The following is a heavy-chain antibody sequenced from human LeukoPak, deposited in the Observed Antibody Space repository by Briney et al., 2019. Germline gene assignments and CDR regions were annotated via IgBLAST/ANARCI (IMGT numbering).Heavy chain of an antibody. V-gene: IGHV3-43*01. CDR3: VRDSIYCTSTNCFFDY. Sequence: QPGGSLRLSCAASGFTFDDYTMHWVRQAPGKGLEWVSLISWDGGSTYYADSVKGRFTISRDNSKNSLYLQMNSLRTEDTAFYYCVRDSIYCTSTNCFFDYWGQGTLVTVSS. CDR1: GFTFDDYT. D-gene: IGHD2-2*01. CDR2: ISWDGGST. J-gene: IGHJ4*02.